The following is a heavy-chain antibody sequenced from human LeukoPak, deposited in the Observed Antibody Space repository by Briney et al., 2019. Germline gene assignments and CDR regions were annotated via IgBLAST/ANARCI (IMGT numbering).Heavy chain of an antibody. CDR1: GGSISSYY. D-gene: IGHD2-2*01. V-gene: IGHV4-4*09. CDR3: ARRRYCSSTSCYNYFDY. J-gene: IGHJ4*02. Sequence: SETLSLTSTVPGGSISSYYWSWIRQPPGKGLEWIGYIYTSGSTNYNPSLKSRVTIPVDTSKNQFSLKLSSVTAADTAVYYCARRRYCSSTSCYNYFDYWGQGTLVTVSS. CDR2: IYTSGST.